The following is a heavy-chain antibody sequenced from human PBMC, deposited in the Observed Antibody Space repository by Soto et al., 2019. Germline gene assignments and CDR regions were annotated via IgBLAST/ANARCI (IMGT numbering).Heavy chain of an antibody. CDR3: ARDIIAAAGTGNWFDP. CDR2: ISSSGSTI. V-gene: IGHV3-11*01. Sequence: GGSLRLSCAASGFTFSDYYMSWSRQAPGKGLEWVSYISSSGSTIYYADSVKGRFTISRDNAKNSLYLQMNSLRAEDTAVYYCARDIIAAAGTGNWFDPWGQGTLVTVSS. CDR1: GFTFSDYY. D-gene: IGHD6-13*01. J-gene: IGHJ5*02.